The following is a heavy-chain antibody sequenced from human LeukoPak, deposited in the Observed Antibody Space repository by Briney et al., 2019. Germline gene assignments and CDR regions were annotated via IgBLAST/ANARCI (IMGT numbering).Heavy chain of an antibody. Sequence: GESLRLSCAASGFTFSSYSMNWVRQAPGKGLEWVSSISSSSSYIYYADSVKGRFTISRDNAKNSLYLQMNSLRAEDTAVYYCARAHYYGSGIIGMDVWGQGTTVTVSS. D-gene: IGHD3-10*01. V-gene: IGHV3-21*01. CDR3: ARAHYYGSGIIGMDV. J-gene: IGHJ6*02. CDR1: GFTFSSYS. CDR2: ISSSSSYI.